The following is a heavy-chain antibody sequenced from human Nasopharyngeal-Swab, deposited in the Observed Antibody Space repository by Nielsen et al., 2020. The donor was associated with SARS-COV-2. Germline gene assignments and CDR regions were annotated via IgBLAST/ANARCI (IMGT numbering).Heavy chain of an antibody. CDR3: TSTFEMNPYYGMGV. Sequence: SETLSLTCSVSGGSNSRYYWSWVRQSPGKGLEWVGNMYKSGNTNYNPSLKTRVTISVDTSKNQHSLKLSSVTAADTAVYYCTSTFEMNPYYGMGVWGQGTTVTVSS. D-gene: IGHD5-24*01. V-gene: IGHV4-59*01. CDR2: MYKSGNT. CDR1: GGSNSRYY. J-gene: IGHJ6*02.